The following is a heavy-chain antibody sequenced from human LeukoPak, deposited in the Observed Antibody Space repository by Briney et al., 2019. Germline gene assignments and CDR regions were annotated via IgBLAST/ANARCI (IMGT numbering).Heavy chain of an antibody. J-gene: IGHJ5*02. Sequence: APVKVSCKASGNDFSDFYFNRVRQAPGRGLEWVGWINPHSRATHYAQRFRGRVTMEASITTGYMELNSLTSDDTAVYYCVTTSVTHTRDPWGQGTLVTVSS. CDR3: VTTSVTHTRDP. CDR1: GNDFSDFY. CDR2: INPHSRAT. V-gene: IGHV1-2*02. D-gene: IGHD5/OR15-5a*01.